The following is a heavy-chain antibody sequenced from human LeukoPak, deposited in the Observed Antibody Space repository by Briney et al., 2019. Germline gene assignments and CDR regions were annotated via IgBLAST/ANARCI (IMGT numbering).Heavy chain of an antibody. CDR3: ARGPPLYYDILTGRNYYYGMDV. CDR2: MNPNSGNT. V-gene: IGHV1-8*03. CDR1: GYTFTSYD. D-gene: IGHD3-9*01. J-gene: IGHJ6*02. Sequence: ASVKVSCKASGYTFTSYDINWVRQATGQGLEWMGWMNPNSGNTGYAQKFQGRVTITRNTSISTAYMELSSLRSEDTAVYYCARGPPLYYDILTGRNYYYGMDVWGQGTTVTVSS.